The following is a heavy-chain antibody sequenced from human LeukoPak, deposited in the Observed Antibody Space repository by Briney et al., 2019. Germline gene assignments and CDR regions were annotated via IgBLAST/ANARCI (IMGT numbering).Heavy chain of an antibody. CDR2: ISSSSSYI. V-gene: IGHV3-21*01. J-gene: IGHJ4*02. D-gene: IGHD5-18*01. Sequence: GGSLRLSCAASGFTFCSYSMSWVRQAPGKGLECVSSISSSSSYIYYADSVKGRFTISRDNAKNSLYLQMNSLRAEDTAVYYCATARGDTAMGPGNWGQGTLVTVSS. CDR3: ATARGDTAMGPGN. CDR1: GFTFCSYS.